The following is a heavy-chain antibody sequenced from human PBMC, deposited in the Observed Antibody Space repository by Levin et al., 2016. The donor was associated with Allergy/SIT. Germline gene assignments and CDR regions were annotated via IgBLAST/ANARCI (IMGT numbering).Heavy chain of an antibody. CDR2: VSSSSSYI. J-gene: IGHJ6*02. V-gene: IGHV3-21*01. D-gene: IGHD3-3*01. Sequence: LSLTCAASGFTFSSYSMNWVRQAPGKGLEWVSSVSSSSSYIYYADSVKGRFTISRDNAKNSLYLQMNSLRAEDTAVYYCARDCIEDFWSGYNYYYYGMDVWGQGTTVTVSS. CDR3: ARDCIEDFWSGYNYYYYGMDV. CDR1: GFTFSSYS.